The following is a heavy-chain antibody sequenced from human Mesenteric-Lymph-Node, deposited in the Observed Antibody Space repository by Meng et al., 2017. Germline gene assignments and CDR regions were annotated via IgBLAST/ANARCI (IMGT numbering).Heavy chain of an antibody. V-gene: IGHV4-61*02. D-gene: IGHD3-22*01. J-gene: IGHJ4*02. CDR2: IYTSGRS. Sequence: SETLSLTCTVSGGSISSGRSFWSWIRQPAGKGLAWIGRIYTSGRSNYNPSLNSRVTISLDTSKNQFSLKLRSVTAADTAVYYCATDAISGGPDLGYFNWGQGTLVTVSS. CDR3: ATDAISGGPDLGYFN. CDR1: GGSISSGRSF.